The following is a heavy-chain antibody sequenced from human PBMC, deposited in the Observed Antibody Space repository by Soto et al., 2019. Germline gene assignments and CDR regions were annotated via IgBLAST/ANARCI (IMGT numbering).Heavy chain of an antibody. J-gene: IGHJ6*03. CDR1: GGSISSYK. D-gene: IGHD1-7*01. CDR2: IYDSGST. CDR3: ARQGELRGTYFFYMDV. V-gene: IGHV4-59*08. Sequence: SETLSVTWSVSGGSISSYKWSWIRQPPGKGLEWIGHIYDSGSTDYNPSLKSRVTISQDTSKNQLSLRLSSVTAADTAVYYCARQGELRGTYFFYMDVWGKGTTVTVSS.